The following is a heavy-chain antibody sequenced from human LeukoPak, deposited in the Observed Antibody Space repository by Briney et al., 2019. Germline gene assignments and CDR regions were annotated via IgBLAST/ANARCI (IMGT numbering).Heavy chain of an antibody. Sequence: SETLSLTCAVYGGSFSGYYWSWIRQPPGKGLEWIGEINHSGSTNYNPSLKSRVTISVDTSKNQFSLKLSSVTAADTAVYYCARGVLLWFGEHPGGYYFDYWGQGTLVTVSS. CDR1: GGSFSGYY. CDR2: INHSGST. CDR3: ARGVLLWFGEHPGGYYFDY. D-gene: IGHD3-10*01. J-gene: IGHJ4*02. V-gene: IGHV4-34*01.